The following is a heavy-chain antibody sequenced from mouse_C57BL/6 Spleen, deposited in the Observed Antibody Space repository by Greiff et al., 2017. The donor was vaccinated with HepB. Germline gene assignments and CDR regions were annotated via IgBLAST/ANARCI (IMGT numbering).Heavy chain of an antibody. V-gene: IGHV1-64*01. CDR3: ARWGPWSYFDY. CDR2: IHPNSGST. J-gene: IGHJ2*01. CDR1: GYTFTSYW. Sequence: QVQLQQPGAELVKPGASVKLSCKASGYTFTSYWMHWVKQRPGQGLEWIGMIHPNSGSTNYNEKFKSKATLTVDKSSSTAYMQLSSLTSEDSAVYYGARWGPWSYFDYWGQGTTLTVSS.